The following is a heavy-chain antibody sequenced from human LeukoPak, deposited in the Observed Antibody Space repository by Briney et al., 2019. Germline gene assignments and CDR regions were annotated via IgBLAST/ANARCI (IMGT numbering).Heavy chain of an antibody. CDR3: ARDPPRGYSSGTGDY. D-gene: IGHD5-18*01. Sequence: GASVKVSCKVSGYSLTELSMHWVRQAPGQGLEWMGWISAYNGNTIYAQKLQGRVTMTTDTSTSTAYMELRSLRFDDTAVYYCARDPPRGYSSGTGDYWGQGTLVTVSS. J-gene: IGHJ4*02. V-gene: IGHV1-18*01. CDR2: ISAYNGNT. CDR1: GYSLTELS.